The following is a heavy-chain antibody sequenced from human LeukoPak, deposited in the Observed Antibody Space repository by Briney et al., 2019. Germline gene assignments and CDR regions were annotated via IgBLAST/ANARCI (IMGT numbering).Heavy chain of an antibody. J-gene: IGHJ5*02. D-gene: IGHD3-22*01. CDR1: GFTFSSYW. CDR3: ARSTYYYDSSGHYYVSTWFDP. CDR2: INSDGSST. Sequence: PGGSLRLSCAASGFTFSSYWMHWVRQAPGKGLVWVSRINSDGSSTSYADSVKGRFTISRDNAKNALYLQMNSLRAEDTAVYYCARSTYYYDSSGHYYVSTWFDPWGQGTLVTVSS. V-gene: IGHV3-74*01.